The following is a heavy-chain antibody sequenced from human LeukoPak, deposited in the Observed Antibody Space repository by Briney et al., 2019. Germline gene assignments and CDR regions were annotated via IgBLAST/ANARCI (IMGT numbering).Heavy chain of an antibody. J-gene: IGHJ6*03. D-gene: IGHD3-10*01. CDR3: VREKEMVRGGNYYYMDV. CDR2: IKQGGVEK. Sequence: PGGSLRLSCAASGFTFSSYAMSWVRQAPGKGLEWVANIKQGGVEKYYVDSVKGRFTISRDNAKNSLYLQMNSLRAEDTAVYYCVREKEMVRGGNYYYMDVWGKGTTVTVSS. V-gene: IGHV3-7*03. CDR1: GFTFSSYA.